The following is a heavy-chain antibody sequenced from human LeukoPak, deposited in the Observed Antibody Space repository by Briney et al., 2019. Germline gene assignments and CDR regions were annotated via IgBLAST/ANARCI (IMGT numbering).Heavy chain of an antibody. CDR2: ISGSGGST. D-gene: IGHD3-10*01. CDR1: GFTFSSFW. J-gene: IGHJ4*02. Sequence: GGSLRLSCAVSGFTFSSFWMHWVRQAPGKGLEWVSAISGSGGSTYYADSVKGRFTISRDNSKNTLYLQMNSLRAEDTAVYYCARRSLWSDYWGQGTLVTVSS. V-gene: IGHV3-23*01. CDR3: ARRSLWSDY.